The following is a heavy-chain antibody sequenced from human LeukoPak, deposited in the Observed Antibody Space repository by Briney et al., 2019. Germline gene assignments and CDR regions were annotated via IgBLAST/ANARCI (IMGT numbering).Heavy chain of an antibody. D-gene: IGHD6-13*01. Sequence: GRSLRLSCAASGFTFSSYAMHWVRQAPGKGLEWVAVISYDGSNKYYADSVKGRFTISRDNSKNTLYLQMNSLRAEDTAVYYCARGSSSSWYAALDYWGQGTLVTVSS. CDR3: ARGSSSSWYAALDY. J-gene: IGHJ4*02. CDR1: GFTFSSYA. CDR2: ISYDGSNK. V-gene: IGHV3-30-3*01.